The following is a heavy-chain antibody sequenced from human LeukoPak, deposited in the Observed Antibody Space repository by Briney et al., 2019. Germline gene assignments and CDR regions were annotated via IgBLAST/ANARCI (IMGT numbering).Heavy chain of an antibody. CDR1: GFTVSSNY. CDR3: AREYCSGGSCYPNWFDP. D-gene: IGHD2-15*01. CDR2: IYSGGTT. Sequence: GGSLRLSCAASGFTVSSNYMSWVRQAPGKGLEWVSVIYSGGTTYYADSVKGRFTIPRDNSKNTLYLQMNSLRAEDTAVYYCAREYCSGGSCYPNWFDPWGQGTLVTVSS. V-gene: IGHV3-53*01. J-gene: IGHJ5*02.